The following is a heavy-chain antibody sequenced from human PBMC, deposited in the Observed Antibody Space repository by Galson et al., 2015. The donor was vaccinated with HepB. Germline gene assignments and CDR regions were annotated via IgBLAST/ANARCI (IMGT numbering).Heavy chain of an antibody. CDR3: AGTELGATIWYFDL. D-gene: IGHD1-26*01. CDR1: GGTFSSYA. J-gene: IGHJ2*01. V-gene: IGHV1-69*13. Sequence: SVKVSCKASGGTFSSYAISWVRQAPGQGLEWMGGIIPIFGTANYAQKFQGRVTITADESTSTAYMELSSLRSEDTAVYYCAGTELGATIWYFDLWGRGTLVTVSS. CDR2: IIPIFGTA.